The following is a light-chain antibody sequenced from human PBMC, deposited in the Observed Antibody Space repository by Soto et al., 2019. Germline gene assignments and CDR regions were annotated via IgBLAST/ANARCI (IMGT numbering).Light chain of an antibody. CDR3: QQYNSYLYT. J-gene: IGKJ2*01. CDR1: QSISNW. CDR2: KAS. V-gene: IGKV1-5*03. Sequence: DIQMTQSPSTLSASVGDRVTITCRASQSISNWLAWYQQKPGKAPKLLIYKASSLESGVPSRFSGSGAGTEFTLTISSLQPDDFATYYCQQYNSYLYTFGQGTKLEI.